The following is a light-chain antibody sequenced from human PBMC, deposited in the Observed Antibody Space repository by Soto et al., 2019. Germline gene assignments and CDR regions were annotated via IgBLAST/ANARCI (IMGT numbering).Light chain of an antibody. J-gene: IGKJ1*01. CDR3: QQYNDNWT. CDR2: KAS. Sequence: DIQMTQSPSTLSASVGDRVTITCRASQSISSWLAWYQQKPGKAPKLLIYKASTLQSGVPSRFSGRGSGTEFTLAISSLQPDDSATYYCQQYNDNWTFGQGTKV. V-gene: IGKV1-5*03. CDR1: QSISSW.